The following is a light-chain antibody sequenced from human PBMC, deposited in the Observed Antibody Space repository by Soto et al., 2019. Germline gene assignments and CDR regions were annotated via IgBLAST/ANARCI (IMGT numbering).Light chain of an antibody. CDR1: QGVGGW. CDR2: ATS. Sequence: IQMTQSPSSVSASVGDRVTMTCRASQGVGGWLAWYQQKPGKVPKLLIYATSSLHSGVPSRFSGSRSGTDFNLSITSLQPEDFATYYCQQTHSLPLSFGPGTKVDIK. V-gene: IGKV1-12*01. CDR3: QQTHSLPLS. J-gene: IGKJ3*01.